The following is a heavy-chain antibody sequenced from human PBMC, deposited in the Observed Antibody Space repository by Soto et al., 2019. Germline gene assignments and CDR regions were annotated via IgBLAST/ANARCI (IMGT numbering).Heavy chain of an antibody. CDR1: GYTFTSYD. D-gene: IGHD2-2*01. CDR3: ARAPAYCSSTSCYDGLDY. Sequence: QVQLVQSGAEVKKPGASVKVSCKASGYTFTSYDISWVRQATGQGLEWMGWMNPNSGNTGYAQKFQGRVTMTRNTSVSTAYMELSSLRSEDTAVYYCARAPAYCSSTSCYDGLDYWGQGTLVTVSS. CDR2: MNPNSGNT. V-gene: IGHV1-8*01. J-gene: IGHJ4*02.